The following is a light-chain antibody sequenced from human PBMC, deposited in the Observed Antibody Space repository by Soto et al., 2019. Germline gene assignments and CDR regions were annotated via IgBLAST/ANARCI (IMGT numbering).Light chain of an antibody. V-gene: IGLV1-40*01. CDR3: QSYDSSLSGYV. J-gene: IGLJ1*01. Sequence: QSVLTQPPSVSGSPGQRVTLSCTGSRSNFGAGYDVHWYQQLPGTAPKLLIYGNSNRPSGVPDRFSGSKSGTSASLAITGLQAEDEADYYCQSYDSSLSGYVFGTGTKVTVL. CDR1: RSNFGAGYD. CDR2: GNS.